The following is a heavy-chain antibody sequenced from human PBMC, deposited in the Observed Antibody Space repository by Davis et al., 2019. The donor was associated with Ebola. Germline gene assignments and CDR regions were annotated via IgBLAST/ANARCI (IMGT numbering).Heavy chain of an antibody. Sequence: ASVKVSCKASGYTFTSYAMHWVRQAPGQRLEWMGWINAGNGNTKYSQKFQGRVTITRDTSASTAYMELSSLRAEDTAVYYCAREAAVALFDYWGQGTLVTVSS. CDR2: INAGNGNT. CDR3: AREAAVALFDY. D-gene: IGHD6-19*01. V-gene: IGHV1-3*01. CDR1: GYTFTSYA. J-gene: IGHJ4*02.